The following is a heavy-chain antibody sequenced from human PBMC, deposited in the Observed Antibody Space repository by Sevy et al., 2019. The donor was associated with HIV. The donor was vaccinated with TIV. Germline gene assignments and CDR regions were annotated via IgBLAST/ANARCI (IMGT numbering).Heavy chain of an antibody. J-gene: IGHJ3*02. CDR2: IYWDDDK. Sequence: SGPTLVNPTQTLTLTCTFSGFSLSTSGVGGGWIRQPPGKALEWLALIYWDDDKRYSPSLKSRLTITKDTSKNQVVLTMTNMDPVDTATYYCAHRGSSSWYHGGAFDIWGQGTMVTVSS. CDR1: GFSLSTSGVG. D-gene: IGHD6-13*01. CDR3: AHRGSSSWYHGGAFDI. V-gene: IGHV2-5*02.